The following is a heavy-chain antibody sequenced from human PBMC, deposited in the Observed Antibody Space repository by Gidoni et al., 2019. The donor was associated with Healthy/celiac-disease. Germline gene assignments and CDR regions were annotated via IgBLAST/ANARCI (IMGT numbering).Heavy chain of an antibody. CDR1: VGSFSGYY. Sequence: QVQLQQWGAGLLKPSETLSLTCAVYVGSFSGYYWSWIRQPPGKGLEWIGEINHSGSTNYNPSLKSRVTISVDTSKNQFSLKLSSVTAADTAVYYCARIWVAARYFDYWGQGTLVTVSS. D-gene: IGHD6-6*01. V-gene: IGHV4-34*01. CDR2: INHSGST. CDR3: ARIWVAARYFDY. J-gene: IGHJ4*02.